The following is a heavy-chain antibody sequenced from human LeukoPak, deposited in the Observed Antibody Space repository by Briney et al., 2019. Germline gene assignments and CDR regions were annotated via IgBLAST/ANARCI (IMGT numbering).Heavy chain of an antibody. D-gene: IGHD3-22*01. V-gene: IGHV4-39*01. CDR1: GGSIGSSSQY. J-gene: IGHJ4*02. CDR2: VYFSGST. Sequence: PSETQSLTCTVSGGSIGSSSQYWAWIRQTAGKGLELNGRVYFSGSTYYNPYVKTRVPISLHTSKNQFSLNLGSVTGADTAVYYCARGDESDSTVYLAFGAQGTVVSVP. CDR3: ARGDESDSTVYLAF.